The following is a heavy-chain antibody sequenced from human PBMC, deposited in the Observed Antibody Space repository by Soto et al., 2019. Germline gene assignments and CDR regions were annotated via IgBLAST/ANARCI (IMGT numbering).Heavy chain of an antibody. CDR3: ARVSSGWYYFDY. V-gene: IGHV4-61*01. D-gene: IGHD6-19*01. J-gene: IGHJ4*02. Sequence: QVQLQESGPGLVKPSETLSLTCTVSGGSVSSGSYYWSWIRQPPGKGLEWIGYMYNSGSTNYDPSLKSRVIISVDTSNNQFSLKLSSVTAADTAVYYCARVSSGWYYFDYWGQGTLVTVSS. CDR1: GGSVSSGSYY. CDR2: MYNSGST.